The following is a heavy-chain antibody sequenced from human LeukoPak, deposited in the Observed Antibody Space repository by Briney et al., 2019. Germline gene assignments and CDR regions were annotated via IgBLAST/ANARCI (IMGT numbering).Heavy chain of an antibody. D-gene: IGHD6-13*01. V-gene: IGHV3-23*01. J-gene: IGHJ4*02. CDR3: AKESYSSSWYGYDY. CDR1: GFAFSSYA. Sequence: PGGSMRLSCAASGFAFSSYAMSWLRQAPGKGLEWVSAISGSGGSTYYADSVKGRFTISRDISKNTLYLKMNSLRAEDTAVYYCAKESYSSSWYGYDYWGQGTLVTVSS. CDR2: ISGSGGST.